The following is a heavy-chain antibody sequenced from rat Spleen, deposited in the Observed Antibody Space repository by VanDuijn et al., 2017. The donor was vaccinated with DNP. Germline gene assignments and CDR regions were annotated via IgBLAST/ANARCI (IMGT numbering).Heavy chain of an antibody. Sequence: QVQMKETGPGLVQTTQTLSVTCTVSGFSLTSYGVHWVRQAPGKGLEWMGIIWGDRSTNYNSALKSRLSISSDTSKIQVFLKMSSLKIEDTPTSYGARARGFTGYLDCWGQGVMVTGSS. D-gene: IGHD4-1*01. CDR1: GFSLTSYG. CDR3: ARARGFTGYLDC. CDR2: IWGDRST. J-gene: IGHJ2*01. V-gene: IGHV2-77*01.